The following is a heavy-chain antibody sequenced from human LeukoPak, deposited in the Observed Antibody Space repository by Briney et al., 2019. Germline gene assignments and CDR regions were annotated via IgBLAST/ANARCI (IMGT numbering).Heavy chain of an antibody. CDR3: ARGSSTVTPYYYMDV. J-gene: IGHJ6*03. V-gene: IGHV4-34*01. CDR1: GGSFSGYY. Sequence: SETLSLTCAVYGGSFSGYYWSWIRQPPGKGLEWIGEINHSGSTNYNPSLKSRVTISVDTSKNQFSLKLSSVTAADTVVYYCARGSSTVTPYYYMDVWGKGTTVTVSS. CDR2: INHSGST. D-gene: IGHD4-17*01.